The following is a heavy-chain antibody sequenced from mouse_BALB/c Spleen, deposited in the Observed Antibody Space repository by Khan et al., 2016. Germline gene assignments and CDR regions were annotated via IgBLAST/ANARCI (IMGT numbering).Heavy chain of an antibody. CDR1: GYTFSSYW. J-gene: IGHJ4*01. CDR3: SRSYYSTYDAMDY. D-gene: IGHD2-5*01. Sequence: VQLQESGAELMKPGASVKISCKATGYTFSSYWIEWVKQRPGHGLEWLGEILPGSGTTNYNEKFKGKATSTADTSSNTAYMQLSSLTSEDSAVYSCSRSYYSTYDAMDYWGQGTSVTVSS. V-gene: IGHV1-9*01. CDR2: ILPGSGTT.